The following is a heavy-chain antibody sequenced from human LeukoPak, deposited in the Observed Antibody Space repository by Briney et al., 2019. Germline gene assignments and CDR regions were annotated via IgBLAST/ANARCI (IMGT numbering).Heavy chain of an antibody. V-gene: IGHV1-18*04. D-gene: IGHD4-17*01. CDR1: GYTFTSYG. Sequence: ASVKVSCQASGYTFTSYGISWVRQPPGQGLEWMGWISAYNGNTNYAQKLQGRVTMTTDTSTSKAYMELRRLRSDDTAVYYCARDFTLTTVTTGYWGQGTLVTVSS. J-gene: IGHJ4*02. CDR2: ISAYNGNT. CDR3: ARDFTLTTVTTGY.